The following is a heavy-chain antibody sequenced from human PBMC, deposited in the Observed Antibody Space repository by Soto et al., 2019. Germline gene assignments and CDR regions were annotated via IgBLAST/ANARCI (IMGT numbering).Heavy chain of an antibody. CDR3: ARGPPHPH. Sequence: PSETLSLTCAVSGGSISSGGYSWSWIRQPPGKGLEWIGYIYHSGSTYYNPSLKSRVTISVDRSKNQFSLKLSSVTAADTAVYYCARGPPHPHWGQGTLVTVSS. V-gene: IGHV4-30-2*01. J-gene: IGHJ4*02. CDR2: IYHSGST. CDR1: GGSISSGGYS.